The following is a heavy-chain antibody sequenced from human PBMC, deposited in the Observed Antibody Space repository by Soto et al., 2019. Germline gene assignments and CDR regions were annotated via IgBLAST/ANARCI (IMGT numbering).Heavy chain of an antibody. Sequence: GGSLRLSCAASGFTFSSYAMHWVRQAPGKGLEWVAVISYDGSNKYYADSVKGRFTISRDNSKNTLYLQMNSLRAEDTAVYYCAIDKYSSSSRYYYGMDVWGQGTTVTVSS. V-gene: IGHV3-30-3*01. D-gene: IGHD6-13*01. CDR1: GFTFSSYA. J-gene: IGHJ6*02. CDR3: AIDKYSSSSRYYYGMDV. CDR2: ISYDGSNK.